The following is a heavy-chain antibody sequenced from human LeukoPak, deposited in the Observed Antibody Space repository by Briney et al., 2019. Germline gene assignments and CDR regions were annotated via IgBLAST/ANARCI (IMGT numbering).Heavy chain of an antibody. V-gene: IGHV4-4*07. D-gene: IGHD1-14*01. CDR2: VYTSGNT. Sequence: SETLSLTCTVSGGSISSYYWSWIRQPAGKGLDWIGRVYTSGNTNYSPSLKSRVTISVDTSKNQFSLKLSSVTATDTAVYYCARGTGNAFDIWGQGTMVTVSS. CDR1: GGSISSYY. CDR3: ARGTGNAFDI. J-gene: IGHJ3*02.